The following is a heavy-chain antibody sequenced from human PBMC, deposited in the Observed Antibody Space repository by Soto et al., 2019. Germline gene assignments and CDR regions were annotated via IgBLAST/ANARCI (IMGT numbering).Heavy chain of an antibody. Sequence: GASVKVSCKASGGTFSSYAISWVRQAPGQGLEWMGGIIPIFRTADYAQKFQGRVTITADESTSTAYMELSSLRSEDTAVYYCARGSWFGDLGNFDYGMDVWGQGTTVTVSS. D-gene: IGHD3-10*01. V-gene: IGHV1-69*13. J-gene: IGHJ6*02. CDR1: GGTFSSYA. CDR2: IIPIFRTA. CDR3: ARGSWFGDLGNFDYGMDV.